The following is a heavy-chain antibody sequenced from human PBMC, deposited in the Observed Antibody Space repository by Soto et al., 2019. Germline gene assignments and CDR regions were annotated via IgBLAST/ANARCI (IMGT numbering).Heavy chain of an antibody. Sequence: PSETLSLTCTVSGGSISSSSYYWGWIRQHPGKGLEWIGYIYYSGSTYYNPSLKSRVTISVDTSKNQFSLKLSSVTAADTAVYYCATISPLWGSGSYPNDYWGQGTLVTVSS. CDR2: IYYSGST. J-gene: IGHJ4*02. CDR1: GGSISSSSYY. D-gene: IGHD3-10*01. V-gene: IGHV4-31*03. CDR3: ATISPLWGSGSYPNDY.